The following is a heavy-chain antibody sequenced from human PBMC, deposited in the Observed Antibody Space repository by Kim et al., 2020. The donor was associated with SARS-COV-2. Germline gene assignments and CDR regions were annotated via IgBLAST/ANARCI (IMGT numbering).Heavy chain of an antibody. CDR3: ARAGAYDILTGLLDY. CDR2: INPSGGST. J-gene: IGHJ4*02. D-gene: IGHD3-9*01. Sequence: ASVKVSCKASGYTFTSYYMHWVRQAPGQGLEWMGIINPSGGSTSYAQKFQVRVTMTRDMSTSTVYMELSSLRSEDTAVYYCARAGAYDILTGLLDYWGQGTLVTVSS. CDR1: GYTFTSYY. V-gene: IGHV1-46*01.